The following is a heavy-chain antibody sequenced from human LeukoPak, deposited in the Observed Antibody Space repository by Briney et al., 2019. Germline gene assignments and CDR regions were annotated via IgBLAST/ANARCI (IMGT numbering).Heavy chain of an antibody. J-gene: IGHJ4*02. CDR2: IGTAGDT. Sequence: GGSLRLSCAASGFTFSSYDMHWVRQATGKGLEWVSAIGTAGDTYYPGSVKGRSTISRENAKNSLYLQMNSLRAGDTAVYYCARGGHDGSGYYPDYWGQGTLVTVSS. V-gene: IGHV3-13*01. CDR3: ARGGHDGSGYYPDY. CDR1: GFTFSSYD. D-gene: IGHD3-22*01.